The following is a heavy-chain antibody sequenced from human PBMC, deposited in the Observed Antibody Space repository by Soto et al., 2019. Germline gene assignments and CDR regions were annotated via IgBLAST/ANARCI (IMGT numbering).Heavy chain of an antibody. V-gene: IGHV3-30*18. CDR3: AKGMTTVNYFDY. Sequence: QVQLVESGGGVVQPGRSLRLSCAASGFTFSSYGMHWVRQAPGKGLEWVAVISYDGSNKYYADSVKGRLTISRDNSKNTPYLQMNSLRAEDTAVYYCAKGMTTVNYFDYWGQGTLVTVSS. J-gene: IGHJ4*02. CDR1: GFTFSSYG. D-gene: IGHD4-17*01. CDR2: ISYDGSNK.